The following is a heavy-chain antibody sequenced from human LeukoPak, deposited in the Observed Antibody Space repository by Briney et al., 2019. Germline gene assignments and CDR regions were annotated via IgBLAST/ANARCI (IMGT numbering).Heavy chain of an antibody. V-gene: IGHV3-7*03. CDR3: ARYSGSYEVNYYYYYGMDV. Sequence: GGSLRLSCAASGFTFSNYWMSWVRQAPGKGLEWVANIKQDGSEKYYMDSVKGRFTISRDNAKNSLYLQMNSLRAEDTAVYYCARYSGSYEVNYYYYYGMDVWGQGTTVTVSS. CDR1: GFTFSNYW. J-gene: IGHJ6*02. D-gene: IGHD1-26*01. CDR2: IKQDGSEK.